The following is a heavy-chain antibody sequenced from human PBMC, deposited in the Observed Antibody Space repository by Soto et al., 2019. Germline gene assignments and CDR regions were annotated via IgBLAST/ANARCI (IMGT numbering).Heavy chain of an antibody. V-gene: IGHV1-2*02. Sequence: QVQLVQSGPEVKKPGASVKVSCKTSGYRFTGYYLHWMRQAPGQGFEWMGWISPDHGGTNYAQGFQGRITMTSDTSITTAFVELSGLTSDDTALYFCALGLRVMVGNNPGLDYWGQGTLVTVSS. CDR2: ISPDHGGT. CDR1: GYRFTGYY. J-gene: IGHJ4*02. D-gene: IGHD1-26*01. CDR3: ALGLRVMVGNNPGLDY.